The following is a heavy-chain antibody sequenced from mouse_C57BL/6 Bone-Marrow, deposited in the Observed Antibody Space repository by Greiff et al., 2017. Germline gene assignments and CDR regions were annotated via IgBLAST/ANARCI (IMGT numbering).Heavy chain of an antibody. J-gene: IGHJ1*03. CDR3: AKHYYGSRWYFDV. CDR1: GYTFTGYW. Sequence: QVQLQQSGAELMKPGASVKLSCKATGYTFTGYWIEWVKQRPGHGLEWIGEILPGSGSTNYNEKFKGKATFTADPSSNTAYMQLSSLTTVDSAIYYCAKHYYGSRWYFDVWGTGTTVTVSS. V-gene: IGHV1-9*01. CDR2: ILPGSGST. D-gene: IGHD1-1*01.